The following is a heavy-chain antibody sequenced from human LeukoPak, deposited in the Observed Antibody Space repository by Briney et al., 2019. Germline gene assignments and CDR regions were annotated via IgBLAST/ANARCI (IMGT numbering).Heavy chain of an antibody. CDR2: ISGSGGST. CDR3: AKDMTTAVAGTLFDC. V-gene: IGHV3-23*01. D-gene: IGHD6-19*01. J-gene: IGHJ4*01. CDR1: GFTFSSYA. Sequence: GGSLRLSCAASGFTFSSYAMSWVRQGPGKGLEWVSTISGSGGSTYYADSVKGRFTISRDNSKNTLYLQMDSLRAEDTAVYYCAKDMTTAVAGTLFDCWGQGTLVTVSS.